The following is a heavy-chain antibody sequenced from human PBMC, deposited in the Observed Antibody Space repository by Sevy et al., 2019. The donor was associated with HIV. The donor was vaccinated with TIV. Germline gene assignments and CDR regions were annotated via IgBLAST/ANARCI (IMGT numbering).Heavy chain of an antibody. CDR2: VKWNGGST. D-gene: IGHD5-18*01. CDR3: ARATLRRGYSYGFYDY. CDR1: GFTFDDYG. V-gene: IGHV3-20*04. Sequence: GGSLRLSCAASGFTFDDYGMSWVRQAPGKGLEWVSGVKWNGGSTGYADSVKGRFTISRDNAKNSLYLQMNSLRAEDTALYYCARATLRRGYSYGFYDYWGQGTLVTVSS. J-gene: IGHJ4*02.